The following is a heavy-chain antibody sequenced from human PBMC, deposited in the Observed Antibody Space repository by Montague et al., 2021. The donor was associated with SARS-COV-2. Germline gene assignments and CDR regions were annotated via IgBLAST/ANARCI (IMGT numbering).Heavy chain of an antibody. CDR1: GYSFTSYW. V-gene: IGHV5-10-1*01. CDR2: IDPSDSYT. Sequence: QPGAEVKKPGESLRVSCKGSGYSFTSYWISWVRQMPGKGLEWMGSIDPSDSYTNYSPSFQGHVTISADKSISTAYLQWSSLKASDTAMYYCARRSYSSSWYDYWGQGTLVTVSS. J-gene: IGHJ4*02. CDR3: ARRSYSSSWYDY. D-gene: IGHD6-13*01.